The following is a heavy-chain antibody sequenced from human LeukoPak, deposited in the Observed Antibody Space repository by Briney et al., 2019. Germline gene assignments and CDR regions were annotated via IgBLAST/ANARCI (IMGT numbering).Heavy chain of an antibody. D-gene: IGHD3-10*01. J-gene: IGHJ4*02. CDR1: GFTFSSYA. CDR2: ISGSGGST. Sequence: GGSLRLSCAASGFTFSSYAMSWVRQAPGKGLEWVSAISGSGGSTYYADSVKGRFTISRDNSKNTLYLQMNSLRAEDTAVYYCAKGGGYYGSGSYYIDYWGQGTLVTVSS. CDR3: AKGGGYYGSGSYYIDY. V-gene: IGHV3-23*01.